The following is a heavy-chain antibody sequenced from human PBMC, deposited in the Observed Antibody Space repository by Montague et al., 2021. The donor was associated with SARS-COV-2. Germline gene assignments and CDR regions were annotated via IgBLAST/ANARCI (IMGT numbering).Heavy chain of an antibody. J-gene: IGHJ3*02. Sequence: SETLSLTCAVYGGSFSGYYWNWIRQPPGKGLEWIGEINHSGSTNYNPSLKSRVTISVDTSNNQFSLKVRSVTAADTAVYYCARRRERWSDAFDIWGQGTMVTVSS. CDR3: ARRRERWSDAFDI. V-gene: IGHV4-34*01. CDR1: GGSFSGYY. CDR2: INHSGST. D-gene: IGHD2-15*01.